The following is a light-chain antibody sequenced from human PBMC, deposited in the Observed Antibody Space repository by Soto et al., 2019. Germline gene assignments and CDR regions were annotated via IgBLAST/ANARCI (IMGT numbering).Light chain of an antibody. Sequence: DITSTQSPSFLSASVGDRVTINCRASQGISSYLAWYQQKPGKAPKLLIYAASTLQSGVPSRFSGSGSGTEFTLTISSLQPEDFATYYCQQLNSYPLTFGGGTKVDIK. CDR3: QQLNSYPLT. CDR2: AAS. CDR1: QGISSY. V-gene: IGKV1-9*01. J-gene: IGKJ4*01.